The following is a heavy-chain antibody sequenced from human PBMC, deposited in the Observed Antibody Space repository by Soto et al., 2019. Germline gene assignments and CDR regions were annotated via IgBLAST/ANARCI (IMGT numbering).Heavy chain of an antibody. Sequence: PGGSLRLSCAASGVTFSSYAMSWVRQAPGKGLEWVSAISGSGGSTYYADSVKGRFTISRDNSKNTLYLQMNSLRAEDTAVYYCAKDARRVSSGWYFNLRGWFDPWGQGTLVTVSS. CDR2: ISGSGGST. V-gene: IGHV3-23*01. CDR3: AKDARRVSSGWYFNLRGWFDP. D-gene: IGHD6-19*01. CDR1: GVTFSSYA. J-gene: IGHJ5*02.